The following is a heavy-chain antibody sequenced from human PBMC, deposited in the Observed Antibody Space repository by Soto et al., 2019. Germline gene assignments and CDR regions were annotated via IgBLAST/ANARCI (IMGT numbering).Heavy chain of an antibody. CDR1: GGSISSYY. Sequence: NPSETLSLTCTVSGGSISSYYWSWIRQPPGKGLEWMGYIPYSGTTNYNPSLKSRVTMSVDTSKSQFSLRLNSVTAADTAVYFCARRSNSGYDWPFDRWGQGTLVTVSS. V-gene: IGHV4-59*08. J-gene: IGHJ4*02. CDR2: IPYSGTT. CDR3: ARRSNSGYDWPFDR. D-gene: IGHD5-12*01.